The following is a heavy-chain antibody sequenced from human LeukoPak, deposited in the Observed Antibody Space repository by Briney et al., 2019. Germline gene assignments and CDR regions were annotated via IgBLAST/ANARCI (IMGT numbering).Heavy chain of an antibody. CDR1: GYSFTSYW. CDR2: IYPGDSDT. CDR3: ARRQTNPYCSGGSCYSPWFNH. J-gene: IGHJ5*02. Sequence: GEALKISCRGSGYSFTSYWIGWVRHMPGKGLEWMGIIYPGDSDTRYAPSFQGQVTISADKSISTAYVQWSSLKASDTAMYYCARRQTNPYCSGGSCYSPWFNHWGQGTLVTVSS. D-gene: IGHD2-15*01. V-gene: IGHV5-51*01.